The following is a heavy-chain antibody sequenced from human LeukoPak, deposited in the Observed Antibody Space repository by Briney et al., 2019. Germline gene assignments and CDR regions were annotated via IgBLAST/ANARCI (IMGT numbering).Heavy chain of an antibody. CDR1: GFSVTSTY. V-gene: IGHV3-53*01. CDR3: ARARSGTYGLFDD. Sequence: TGGSLRLSCAVSGFSVTSTYMNWVRQAPGKGLEWVSTIYISAGTHYADSVKGRFIVSRDNSKNTVYLQMNSLRAEDTAVYYCARARSGTYGLFDDWGQGTLVTVSS. CDR2: IYISAGT. J-gene: IGHJ4*02. D-gene: IGHD1-26*01.